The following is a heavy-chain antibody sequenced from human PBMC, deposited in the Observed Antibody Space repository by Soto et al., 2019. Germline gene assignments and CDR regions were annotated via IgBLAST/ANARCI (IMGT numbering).Heavy chain of an antibody. CDR1: GFTFSSYS. V-gene: IGHV3-21*01. CDR2: ISSSSSYI. CDR3: AREDTGTTSYFDY. J-gene: IGHJ4*02. D-gene: IGHD1-7*01. Sequence: GGSLRLSCAASGFTFSSYSMNWVRQAPGKGLEWVSSISSSSSYIYYADSVKGRFTISRDNAKNSLYLQMNSLRAEDTAVYYCAREDTGTTSYFDYWGQGNLVTVSS.